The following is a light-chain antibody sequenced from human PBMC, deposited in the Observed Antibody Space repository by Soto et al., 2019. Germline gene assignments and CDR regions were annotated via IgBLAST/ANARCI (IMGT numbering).Light chain of an antibody. Sequence: IKMTQSPSSLSASVGARVTITSRASQSISSWLAWYQQKPGKAPKIMIYDASSLESGVPSRFSGSGSGTECTLTISSLQPDDVSTYYCQQYNSYSRTFGQGTKVDI. CDR1: QSISSW. J-gene: IGKJ1*01. CDR2: DAS. V-gene: IGKV1-5*01. CDR3: QQYNSYSRT.